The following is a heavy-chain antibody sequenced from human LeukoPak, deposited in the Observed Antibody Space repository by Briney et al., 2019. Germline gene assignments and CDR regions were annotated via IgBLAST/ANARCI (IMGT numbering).Heavy chain of an antibody. D-gene: IGHD5-18*01. CDR1: GGSISSSSYY. CDR2: IYYSGST. CDR3: ARYLGRGYSLPYYFDY. V-gene: IGHV4-39*07. J-gene: IGHJ4*02. Sequence: PSETLSLTCTVSGGSISSSSYYWGWIRQPPGKGLEWIGSIYYSGSTYYNPSLKSRVTISVDTSKNQFSLKLSSVTAADTAVYYCARYLGRGYSLPYYFDYWGQGTLVTVSS.